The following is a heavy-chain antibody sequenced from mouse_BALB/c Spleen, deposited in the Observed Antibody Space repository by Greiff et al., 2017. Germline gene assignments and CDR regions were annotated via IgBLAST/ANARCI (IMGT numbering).Heavy chain of an antibody. CDR3: AIYRYYAMDY. CDR2: ISSGGST. CDR1: GFTFSSYA. V-gene: IGHV5-6-5*01. D-gene: IGHD2-14*01. Sequence: LVESGGGLVKPGGSLKLSCAASGFTFSSYAMSWVRQTPEKRLEWVASISSGGSTYYPDSVKGRFTISRDNARNILYLQMSSLRSEDTAMYYCAIYRYYAMDYWGQGTSVTVSS. J-gene: IGHJ4*01.